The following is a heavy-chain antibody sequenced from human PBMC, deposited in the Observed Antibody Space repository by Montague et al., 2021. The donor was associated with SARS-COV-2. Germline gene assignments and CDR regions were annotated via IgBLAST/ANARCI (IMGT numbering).Heavy chain of an antibody. D-gene: IGHD6-25*01. CDR2: IYYTETTYYNPAPISGTT. J-gene: IGHJ4*02. CDR1: GGSFSTTGNY. CDR3: SKGGGIGASDS. Sequence: SETLSLTCTLSGGSFSTTGNYWNWIRQPPGKGLEWIGTIYYTETTYYNPAPISGTTYYSPSLKSRVTISVDTSRSQVFLNLRSVTAIDTAVYYCSKGGGIGASDSRGQGTLVTVSS. V-gene: IGHV4-39*01.